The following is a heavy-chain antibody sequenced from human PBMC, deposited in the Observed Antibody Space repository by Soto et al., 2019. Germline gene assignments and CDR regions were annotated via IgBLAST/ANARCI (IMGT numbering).Heavy chain of an antibody. J-gene: IGHJ4*02. Sequence: QVQLQESGPGLVKPSQTLSLTCTVSGGSISSGGYYWSWIRQHPGKGLEWIGYIYYSGSTYYNPSLKSRVTISVDTSKNQFSLKLSSVTAADTAVYYCAKHYYGSGSYSSYYFDYWGQGTLVTVSS. CDR1: GGSISSGGYY. CDR3: AKHYYGSGSYSSYYFDY. V-gene: IGHV4-31*03. D-gene: IGHD3-10*01. CDR2: IYYSGST.